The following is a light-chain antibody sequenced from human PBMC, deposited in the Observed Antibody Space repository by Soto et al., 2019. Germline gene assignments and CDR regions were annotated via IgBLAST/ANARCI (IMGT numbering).Light chain of an antibody. CDR3: QQYNNWPWT. Sequence: EIVMTQSPATLSVPPGERATLSCRASQSVSSNLAWYQQKPGQAPRLLIYGASTRATGIPARFSGSGSGTEFTLTISSLQSEDFAVYYCQQYNNWPWTFGQGTRWIS. CDR2: GAS. CDR1: QSVSSN. J-gene: IGKJ1*01. V-gene: IGKV3-15*01.